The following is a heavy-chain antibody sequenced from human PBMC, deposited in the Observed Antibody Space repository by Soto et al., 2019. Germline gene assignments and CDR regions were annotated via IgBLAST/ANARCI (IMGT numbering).Heavy chain of an antibody. D-gene: IGHD2-15*01. CDR1: GYSFTSYW. CDR3: SRSYCRSGQNYYDYYGMDV. V-gene: IGHV5-51*01. CDR2: IYPGDSDT. Sequence: PGESLKISCKGSGYSFTSYWIGWVRQMPGKGLEWMGIIYPGDSDTRYSPSFQGQVTISADKSLSTAYLQWSSLKASDTAIYNCSRSYCRSGQNYYDYYGMDVWGQGTPVTVSS. J-gene: IGHJ6*02.